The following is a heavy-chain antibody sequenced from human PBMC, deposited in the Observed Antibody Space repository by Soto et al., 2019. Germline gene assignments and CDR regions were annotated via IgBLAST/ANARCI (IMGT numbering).Heavy chain of an antibody. CDR1: GFTFSSYA. D-gene: IGHD1-7*01. Sequence: GGSLRLSCAASGFTFSSYAMSWVRQAPGKGLEWVSAISGSGGSTYYADSVKGRFTISRDNSKNTLYLQMNSLRAEDTAVYYCAKDPGGYNWNYRWFDPWGQGTLVTVSS. V-gene: IGHV3-23*01. CDR3: AKDPGGYNWNYRWFDP. J-gene: IGHJ5*02. CDR2: ISGSGGST.